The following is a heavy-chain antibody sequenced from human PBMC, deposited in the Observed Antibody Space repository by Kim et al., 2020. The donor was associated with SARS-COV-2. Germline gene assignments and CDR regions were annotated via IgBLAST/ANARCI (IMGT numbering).Heavy chain of an antibody. J-gene: IGHJ1*01. CDR1: GFTFSSYA. Sequence: GGSLRLSCAASGFTFSSYAMSWVRQAPGKGLEWVSAISGSGGSTYYADSVKGRFTISRDNSKNTLYLQMNSLRAEDTAVYYCAMGEGRRYCSSTSCYTVYFQHWGQGTLVTVSS. CDR2: ISGSGGST. V-gene: IGHV3-23*01. D-gene: IGHD2-2*02. CDR3: AMGEGRRYCSSTSCYTVYFQH.